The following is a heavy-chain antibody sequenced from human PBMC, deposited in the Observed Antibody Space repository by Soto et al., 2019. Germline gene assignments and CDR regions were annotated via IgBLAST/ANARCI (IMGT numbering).Heavy chain of an antibody. Sequence: ASVKVSCKASGYTFTSYAMHWVRQAPGQRLEWMGWINAGNGNTKYSQKLQGRVTMTTDTSTSTAYMELRSLRSDDTAVYYCASGIYYDSSGYNHYYYYGMDVWGQGTTVTVSS. D-gene: IGHD3-22*01. CDR3: ASGIYYDSSGYNHYYYYGMDV. CDR2: INAGNGNT. CDR1: GYTFTSYA. J-gene: IGHJ6*02. V-gene: IGHV1-3*01.